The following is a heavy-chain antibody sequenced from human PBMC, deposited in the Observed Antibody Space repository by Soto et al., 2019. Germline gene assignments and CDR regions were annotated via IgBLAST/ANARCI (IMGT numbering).Heavy chain of an antibody. CDR3: AKDRSLVRRGTFDI. J-gene: IGHJ3*02. Sequence: PGGSLRLSCAASGFTFSTCAMSWVRQAPGKGLEWVSGISGSGDSAFYADSVRGRFAISRDNSRNTVFLQMNSLRAEDTAVYYCAKDRSLVRRGTFDIWGQGTMVTVSS. D-gene: IGHD1-1*01. CDR2: ISGSGDSA. CDR1: GFTFSTCA. V-gene: IGHV3-23*01.